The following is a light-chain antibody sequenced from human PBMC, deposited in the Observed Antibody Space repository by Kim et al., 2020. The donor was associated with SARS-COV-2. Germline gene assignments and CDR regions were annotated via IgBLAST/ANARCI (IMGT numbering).Light chain of an antibody. V-gene: IGLV1-40*01. CDR2: GNS. J-gene: IGLJ3*02. Sequence: RGTIPCNGGSYKFGASYDVHWYQQLPGTAPKLLIYGNSNRPSGVPDRFSGSKSGTSASLAITGLQAEDEADYYCQSYDSSLSGGVFGGGTQLTVL. CDR3: QSYDSSLSGGV. CDR1: SYKFGASYD.